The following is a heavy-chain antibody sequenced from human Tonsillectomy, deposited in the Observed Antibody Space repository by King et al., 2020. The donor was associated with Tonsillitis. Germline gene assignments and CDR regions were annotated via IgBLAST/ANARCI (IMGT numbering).Heavy chain of an antibody. V-gene: IGHV4-59*08. J-gene: IGHJ4*02. Sequence: QLQESGPGLVKPSETLSLTCTVSVGSISSYYWSWIRQPPGKELEWIGYIYYSGRTNDNPSLKSRVTISVDTSKNQFSLKLSSVTAADTAVYYCARLGRGDSGLDYWGQGTLVTVSS. CDR3: ARLGRGDSGLDY. CDR1: VGSISSYY. D-gene: IGHD4-17*01. CDR2: IYYSGRT.